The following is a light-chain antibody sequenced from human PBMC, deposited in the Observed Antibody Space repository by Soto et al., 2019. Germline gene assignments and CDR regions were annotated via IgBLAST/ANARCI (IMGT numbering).Light chain of an antibody. Sequence: QSLVTQPPSVSGAPGQRVTISCTGSSSNIGAGYDVHWYQHIAGTAPKLLIYDNTNRPSGVPDRFSGSKSGTSASLAMTGLEPEDEADYYCQSYDSLGGVVFGGGTKLTVL. V-gene: IGLV1-40*01. CDR1: SSNIGAGYD. CDR2: DNT. J-gene: IGLJ2*01. CDR3: QSYDSLGGVV.